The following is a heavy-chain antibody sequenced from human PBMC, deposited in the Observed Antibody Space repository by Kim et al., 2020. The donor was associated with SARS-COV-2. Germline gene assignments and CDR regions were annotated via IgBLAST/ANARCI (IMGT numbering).Heavy chain of an antibody. CDR2: ISYDGSNK. J-gene: IGHJ6*02. CDR1: GFSFSSYA. D-gene: IGHD3-22*01. CDR3: ARAYGGNYLYGMDV. Sequence: GGSLRLSCAASGFSFSSYAMHWVRQAPGKGLEWVAVISYDGSNKYCADSVKGRFTISRDNSKNTLYLQMNSLIAEDTAVYYCARAYGGNYLYGMDVWGQGTTVTVSS. V-gene: IGHV3-30-3*01.